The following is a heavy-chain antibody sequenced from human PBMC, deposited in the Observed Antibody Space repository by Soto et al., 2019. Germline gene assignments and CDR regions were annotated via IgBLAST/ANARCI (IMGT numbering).Heavy chain of an antibody. J-gene: IGHJ4*02. CDR1: GYTFTSYD. V-gene: IGHV1-8*01. CDR2: MNPNSGNT. CDR3: ARSTRYYDIDY. Sequence: QVQLVQSGAEVKKPGASVKVSCKASGYTFTSYDINWVRQATGQGLEWMGWMNPNSGNTGYAQQFQGRVTITRKTSISTAYMELSSLRSDDTAVYFCARSTRYYDIDYWGQGALVTVSS. D-gene: IGHD1-26*01.